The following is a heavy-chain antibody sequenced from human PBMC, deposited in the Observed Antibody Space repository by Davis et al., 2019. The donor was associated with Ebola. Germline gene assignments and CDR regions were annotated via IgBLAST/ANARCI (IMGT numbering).Heavy chain of an antibody. D-gene: IGHD2-15*01. V-gene: IGHV4-39*01. J-gene: IGHJ6*02. CDR2: IYYTGTT. Sequence: PSETLSLTCTVSGGSIGSSAYYWAWIRQPPGKGLEWIGSIYYTGTTHYNPSLNSRLTISADRAKNQLFLKVSSVTAADTGSYFCARQEFATSPLDVWSQGTTVTVSS. CDR1: GGSIGSSAYY. CDR3: ARQEFATSPLDV.